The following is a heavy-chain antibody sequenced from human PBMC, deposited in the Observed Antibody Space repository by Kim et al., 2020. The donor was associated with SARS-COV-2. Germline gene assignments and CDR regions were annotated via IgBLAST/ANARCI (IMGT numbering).Heavy chain of an antibody. J-gene: IGHJ4*02. Sequence: SETLSLTCTVSGGSISSSSYYWGWIRQPPGKGLEWIGSIYYSGSTYYNPSLKSRVTISVDTSKNQFSLKLSSVTAADTAVYYCARHYPSRWELPGFDYWGQGTLVTVSS. CDR2: IYYSGST. V-gene: IGHV4-39*01. CDR3: ARHYPSRWELPGFDY. D-gene: IGHD1-26*01. CDR1: GGSISSSSYY.